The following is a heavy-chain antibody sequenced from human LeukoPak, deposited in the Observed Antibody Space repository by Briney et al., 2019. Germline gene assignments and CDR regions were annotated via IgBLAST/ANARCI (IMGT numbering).Heavy chain of an antibody. V-gene: IGHV4-59*08. CDR1: GGSISSYY. Sequence: SETLSLTCTVSGGSISSYYWSWIRQPPGKGLEWIGYIYYSGSTYYNPSLKSRVTISVDTSKNQFSLKLSSVTAADTAVYYCARVMESLMDVWGKGTTVTASS. CDR2: IYYSGST. J-gene: IGHJ6*03. CDR3: ARVMESLMDV. D-gene: IGHD3-16*01.